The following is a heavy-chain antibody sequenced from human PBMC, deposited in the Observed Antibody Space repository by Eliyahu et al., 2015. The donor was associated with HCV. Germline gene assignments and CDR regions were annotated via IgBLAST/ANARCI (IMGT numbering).Heavy chain of an antibody. CDR1: GFXXSXYS. V-gene: IGHV3-11*05. Sequence: QVQLVESGGDLVKPGGSLRLSCAAXGFXXSXYSMSXIRQXPGKGLEWISYISSSSTYTNYADSVKGRFTISRDNARNSLYLQMNTLRAEDTAVYYCARDPGYRSTWCFFDYWGQGALVTVSS. CDR2: ISSSSTYT. D-gene: IGHD6-13*01. CDR3: ARDPGYRSTWCFFDY. J-gene: IGHJ4*02.